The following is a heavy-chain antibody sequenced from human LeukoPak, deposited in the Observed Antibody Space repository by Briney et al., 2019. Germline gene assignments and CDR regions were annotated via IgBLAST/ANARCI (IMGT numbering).Heavy chain of an antibody. CDR3: ARDGNHDAFAI. CDR1: GGSISSGGYS. D-gene: IGHD1-1*01. Sequence: PSQTLSLTCAVSGGSISSGGYSWSWIRQPPGKGLEWIGYIYHSGSTYYNPSLKSRVTISVDRSKNQFSLKLSSVTAADTAVYYCARDGNHDAFAIWGQGTMVTVSS. CDR2: IYHSGST. V-gene: IGHV4-30-2*01. J-gene: IGHJ3*02.